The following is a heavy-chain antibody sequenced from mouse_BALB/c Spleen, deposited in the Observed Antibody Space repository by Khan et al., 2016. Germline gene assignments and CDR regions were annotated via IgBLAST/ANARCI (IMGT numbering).Heavy chain of an antibody. CDR1: GFSLTSYD. Sequence: QVQLKESGPGLVAPSQSLSITRTVSGFSLTSYDISWIRQPPGKGLEWLGGIWTGGGTNYNSAFMSRMISSKDNSKSQGFLKMNSLQNDDTAIYYCVSDGYGTPYGAIDYWGQGTSVTVSS. V-gene: IGHV2-9-2*01. J-gene: IGHJ4*01. CDR2: IWTGGGT. D-gene: IGHD1-1*01. CDR3: VSDGYGTPYGAIDY.